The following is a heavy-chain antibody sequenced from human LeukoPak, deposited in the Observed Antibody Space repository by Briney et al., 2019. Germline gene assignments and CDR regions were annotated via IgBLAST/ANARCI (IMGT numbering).Heavy chain of an antibody. V-gene: IGHV4-30-2*01. Sequence: SETLSLTCAVSGGSISSGGYSWSWIRQPPGKGLEWIGYIYHSGSTYYNPSLKSRVTISVDRSKNQFSLKLSSVTAADTAVYYCARDHQDSSGYYGSPVYYFDYWGQGTLVTVSS. J-gene: IGHJ4*02. D-gene: IGHD3-22*01. CDR3: ARDHQDSSGYYGSPVYYFDY. CDR2: IYHSGST. CDR1: GGSISSGGYS.